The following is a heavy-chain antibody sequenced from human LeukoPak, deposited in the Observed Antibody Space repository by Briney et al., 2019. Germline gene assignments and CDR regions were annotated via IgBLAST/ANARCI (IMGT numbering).Heavy chain of an antibody. CDR2: ISSSGSTI. J-gene: IGHJ4*02. V-gene: IGHV3-48*03. Sequence: RGGSLRLSCAASGFTFSSYEMNWVRQAPGKGLEWVSYISSSGSTIYYADSVKGRFTISRDNAKNSLYLQMNSLRAEDTAVYYCERDSPRHNWNAYFDYWGQGTLVTVSS. CDR3: ERDSPRHNWNAYFDY. D-gene: IGHD1-1*01. CDR1: GFTFSSYE.